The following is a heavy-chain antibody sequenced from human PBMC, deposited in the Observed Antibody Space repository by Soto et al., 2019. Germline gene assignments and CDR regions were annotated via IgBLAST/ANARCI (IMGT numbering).Heavy chain of an antibody. D-gene: IGHD6-19*01. CDR3: ARGRSIAVPEGA. V-gene: IGHV1-18*01. CDR2: VSAYNGYT. CDR1: GFTFSNYG. Sequence: QVQLVQSGADVKKPGASVKVSCKGSGFTFSNYGFIWVRQAPGQGLEWVGWVSAYNGYTKSVQNFQDRHIMTTDTSTNTAYMEPRGLRPDDTAIYYCARGRSIAVPEGAWGQGTLVTVSS. J-gene: IGHJ4*02.